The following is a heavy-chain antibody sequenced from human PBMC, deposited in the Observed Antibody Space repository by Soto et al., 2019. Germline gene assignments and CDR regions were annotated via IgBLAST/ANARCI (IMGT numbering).Heavy chain of an antibody. D-gene: IGHD3-10*01. Sequence: QVQLVQSGAEVKKTGSSVKVSCKTSGGTFSTFGISWVRQAPGQGLEWMGGIIPFFGTAEYSQKFEDRVTITADKATSTVYMELTNLRSEDTAVYYCARETAHRGASGRPLLPENFDSWGQGTLVTVSS. CDR3: ARETAHRGASGRPLLPENFDS. CDR2: IIPFFGTA. CDR1: GGTFSTFG. J-gene: IGHJ4*02. V-gene: IGHV1-69*06.